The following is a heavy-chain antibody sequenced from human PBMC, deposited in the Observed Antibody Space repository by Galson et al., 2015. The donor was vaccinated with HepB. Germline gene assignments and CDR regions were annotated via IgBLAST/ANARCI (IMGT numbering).Heavy chain of an antibody. CDR1: GFAFNNAW. CDR2: ISSSSINI. Sequence: SLRLSCAASGFAFNNAWMNWVRQAPGKGLEWVSYISSSSINIYYADSVKGRFTISRDNAKNSLYLQVNSLRAEDTAVYYCARARRMVANDFWGQGTLVTVSS. J-gene: IGHJ4*02. CDR3: ARARRMVANDF. D-gene: IGHD4/OR15-4a*01. V-gene: IGHV3-48*01.